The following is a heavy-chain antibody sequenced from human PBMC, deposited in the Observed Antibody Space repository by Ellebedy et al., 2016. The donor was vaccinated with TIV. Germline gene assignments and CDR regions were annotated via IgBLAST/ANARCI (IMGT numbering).Heavy chain of an antibody. CDR2: IYPRIYPRDSDT. CDR1: GYSFTSYW. V-gene: IGHV5-51*01. CDR3: ARQGGYCSGGSCYAVF. D-gene: IGHD2-15*01. J-gene: IGHJ4*02. Sequence: GESLKISCKGSGYSFTSYWIGWVRQMPGKGLEWMGIIYPRIYPRDSDTRYSPSFQGQVTVSADKSLSTAYLHWNTLKASDTAIYYCARQGGYCSGGSCYAVFWGPGTLVTVSS.